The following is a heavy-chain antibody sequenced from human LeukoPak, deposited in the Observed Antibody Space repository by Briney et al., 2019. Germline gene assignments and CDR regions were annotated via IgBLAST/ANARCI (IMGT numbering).Heavy chain of an antibody. V-gene: IGHV1-46*01. CDR3: AREYPNNYYDSSGYLDAFDI. D-gene: IGHD3-22*01. J-gene: IGHJ3*02. Sequence: ASVKVSCKASGYTFTSYDIDWVRQAPGQGLEWMGIINPSGGSTSYAQKFQGRVTMTRDTSTSTVYMELSSLRSEDTAVYYCAREYPNNYYDSSGYLDAFDIWGQGTMVTVSS. CDR2: INPSGGST. CDR1: GYTFTSYD.